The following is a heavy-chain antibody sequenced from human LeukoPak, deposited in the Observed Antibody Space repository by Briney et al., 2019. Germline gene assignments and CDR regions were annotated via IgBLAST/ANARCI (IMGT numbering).Heavy chain of an antibody. D-gene: IGHD3-10*01. CDR1: GFTFRNYV. J-gene: IGHJ4*02. V-gene: IGHV3-30-3*01. CDR3: AREGYYGSGSPPSLYFDY. Sequence: GGPLGLSCAASGFTFRNYVIHWVRQAPGKGLEWVAVTSSDLNVKLYADSVKGRFTISRDNSRSTLYLQMNSLRPEDTAIYYCAREGYYGSGSPPSLYFDYWGQGTLVTVSS. CDR2: TSSDLNVK.